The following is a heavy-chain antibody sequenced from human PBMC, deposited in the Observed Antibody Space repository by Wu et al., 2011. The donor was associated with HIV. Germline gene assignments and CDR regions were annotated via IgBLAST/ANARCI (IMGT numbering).Heavy chain of an antibody. D-gene: IGHD2-2*01. CDR2: INPNSGGT. V-gene: IGHV1-2*02. CDR3: ARDHCSSPSCYENXYYGLDV. Sequence: QVQLVQSGAEVKKPGASVKVSCKVSGFTFIGYHMHWVRQAPGQGLEWMGWINPNSGGTNYAQNFQGRVTMTRDTSISTAYMGLSRLRSDDTAVYYCARDHCSSPSCYENXYYGLDVWGQGTTVTVSS. CDR1: GFTFIGYH. J-gene: IGHJ6*02.